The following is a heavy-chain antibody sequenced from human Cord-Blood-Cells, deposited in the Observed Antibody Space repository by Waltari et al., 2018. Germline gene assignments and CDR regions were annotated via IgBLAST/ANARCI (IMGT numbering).Heavy chain of an antibody. V-gene: IGHV4-30-4*01. Sequence: QVQLQESGPGLVKPSQTLSLTCTVSGGSISIGDYSWSWIRQPPGKGLEWIGYIYYSGSTYYNPSLKSRVTISVDTSKNQFSLKLSSVTAADTAVYYCAREDVGATTSSYDYWGQGTLVTVSS. CDR3: AREDVGATTSSYDY. D-gene: IGHD1-26*01. CDR2: IYYSGST. CDR1: GGSISIGDYS. J-gene: IGHJ4*02.